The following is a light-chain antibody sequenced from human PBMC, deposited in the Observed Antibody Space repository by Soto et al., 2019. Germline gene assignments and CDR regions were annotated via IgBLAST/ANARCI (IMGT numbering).Light chain of an antibody. CDR1: QSAFHTSNNKHY. CDR2: WAS. V-gene: IGKV4-1*01. J-gene: IGKJ1*01. Sequence: VMTQSPGSLSGSLGSMSTSNCRYSQSAFHTSNNKHYLGRYQQKPGQPPKLLIYWASNREFGVPDRFSGSGSGTDFTLTISSLQAEDVAVYYCLQYSSPPRTFGQGTKVDNK. CDR3: LQYSSPPRT.